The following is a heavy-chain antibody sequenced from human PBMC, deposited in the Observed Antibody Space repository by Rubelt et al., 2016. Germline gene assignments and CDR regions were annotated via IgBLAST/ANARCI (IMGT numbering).Heavy chain of an antibody. V-gene: IGHV4-59*12. CDR3: ARRFTMVRGVDTLYGMDV. CDR2: SGRT. Sequence: SGRTNYNPSLKSRVTISIDTSKNQFSLKLSSVTAADTAVYYCARRFTMVRGVDTLYGMDVWGQGTTVTVSS. J-gene: IGHJ6*02. D-gene: IGHD3-10*01.